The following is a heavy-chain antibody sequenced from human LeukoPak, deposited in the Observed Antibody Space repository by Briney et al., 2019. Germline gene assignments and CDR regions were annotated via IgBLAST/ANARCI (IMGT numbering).Heavy chain of an antibody. V-gene: IGHV3-73*01. CDR3: TRQTLDYYYMDV. CDR1: GFTFSGSA. J-gene: IGHJ6*03. CDR2: IRSKANSYAT. Sequence: GGSLRLSCAASGFTFSGSAMHWVRQASGKGLEWVGRIRSKANSYATAYAASVKGRFTISRDDSNNTAYLQMNSLKTEDTAVYYCTRQTLDYYYMDVWGKGTTVTVSS.